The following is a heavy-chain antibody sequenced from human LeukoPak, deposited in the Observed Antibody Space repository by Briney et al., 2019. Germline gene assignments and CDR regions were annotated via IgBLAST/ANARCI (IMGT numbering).Heavy chain of an antibody. V-gene: IGHV3-30*18. J-gene: IGHJ6*03. Sequence: GGSLRLSCAASGFTFSSYGMHWVRQAPGKGLEWVAVISFDGSSKDYAQSVKGRFTISRDNSKNTLYLQMNSLRVEDAAVYYCAKAADQYYYYYFYYMDVWGKGTTVTVSS. D-gene: IGHD2-2*01. CDR2: ISFDGSSK. CDR3: AKAADQYYYYYFYYMDV. CDR1: GFTFSSYG.